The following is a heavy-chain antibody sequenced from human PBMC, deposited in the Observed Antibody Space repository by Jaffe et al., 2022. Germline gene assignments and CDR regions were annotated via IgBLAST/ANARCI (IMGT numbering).Heavy chain of an antibody. V-gene: IGHV3-23*01. J-gene: IGHJ4*02. CDR1: GFSFGGYA. D-gene: IGHD4-4*01. CDR3: AKGSRGYTNFYFDS. Sequence: EVQLLESGGGLVQPGGSLRLSCAASGFSFGGYAMIWVRQAPGKGLEWVSTISGSGATTYYADSVRGRFTISRDNSDNTLFLQMNSLRAQDTALYFCAKGSRGYTNFYFDSWGQGTLVTVST. CDR2: ISGSGATT.